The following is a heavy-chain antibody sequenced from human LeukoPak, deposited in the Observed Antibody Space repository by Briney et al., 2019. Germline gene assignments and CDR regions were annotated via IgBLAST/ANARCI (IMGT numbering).Heavy chain of an antibody. CDR2: IWYDGSNK. J-gene: IGHJ5*02. V-gene: IGHV3-33*01. D-gene: IGHD5-24*01. Sequence: PGRSLRLSCAASRFTFGSYGMHWVRQAPGKGLEWVAVIWYDGSNKYYADSVKGRFTISRDNSKNTLDLQMNSLRAADTAVYYCARDGLRGNNWFDPWGQGTLVTVSS. CDR3: ARDGLRGNNWFDP. CDR1: RFTFGSYG.